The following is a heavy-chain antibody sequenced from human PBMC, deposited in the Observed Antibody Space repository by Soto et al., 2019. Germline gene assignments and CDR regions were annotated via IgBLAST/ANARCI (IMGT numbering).Heavy chain of an antibody. CDR1: GFTFDDYT. CDR3: AKDKGPYSVYDYYFDY. D-gene: IGHD5-12*01. Sequence: GGSLRLSCAASGFTFDDYTMHWVRQAPGKGLEWVSLISWDGGSTYYADSVKGRFTISRDNSKNSLYLQMNSLRTEDIALYYCAKDKGPYSVYDYYFDYWGQGTLVTVSS. J-gene: IGHJ4*02. CDR2: ISWDGGST. V-gene: IGHV3-43*01.